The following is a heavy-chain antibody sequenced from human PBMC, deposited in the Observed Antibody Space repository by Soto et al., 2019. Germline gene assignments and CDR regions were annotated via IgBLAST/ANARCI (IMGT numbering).Heavy chain of an antibody. Sequence: VESLKISCEPSGNSFMNYWIGWLRQKPGKGLDWMGIIYPGDSRTIYSPSFQGHVSISVDKSISTAYLQWSSLEASDTAIYYCARQSRDYSYFEYWGQGTPVTVPQ. V-gene: IGHV5-51*01. CDR2: IYPGDSRT. D-gene: IGHD3-22*01. CDR1: GNSFMNYW. J-gene: IGHJ4*02. CDR3: ARQSRDYSYFEY.